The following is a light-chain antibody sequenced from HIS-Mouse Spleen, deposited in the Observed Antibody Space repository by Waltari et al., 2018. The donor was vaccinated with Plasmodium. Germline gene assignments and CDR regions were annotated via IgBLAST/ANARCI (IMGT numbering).Light chain of an antibody. V-gene: IGKV3-11*01. CDR2: DAS. CDR3: QQRSNWPPLT. J-gene: IGKJ4*01. CDR1: QSVSSY. Sequence: RATLSCRASQSVSSYLAWYQQKPGQAPRLLIYDASNRATGIPARFSGSGPGTDFTLTISSLEPEDFAVYYCQQRSNWPPLTFGGGTKVEIK.